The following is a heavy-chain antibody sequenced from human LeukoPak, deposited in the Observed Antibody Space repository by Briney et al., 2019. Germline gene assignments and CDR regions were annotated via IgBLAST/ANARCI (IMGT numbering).Heavy chain of an antibody. D-gene: IGHD3-3*02. CDR2: TYYKSKWYN. V-gene: IGHV6-1*01. CDR3: GRGWLKTGIKY. CDR1: GDSVSGNSGT. J-gene: IGHJ4*02. Sequence: SQTLSLTCGISGDSVSGNSGTWNWIRQSPSRGLEWLGRTYYKSKWYNDYAVSVKSRITINPDTSNNQFSLQLDSVSPEDTAVYFCGRGWLKTGIKYWGQGTLVTVSS.